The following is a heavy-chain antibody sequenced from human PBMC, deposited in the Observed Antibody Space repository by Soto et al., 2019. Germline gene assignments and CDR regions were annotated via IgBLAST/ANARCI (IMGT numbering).Heavy chain of an antibody. Sequence: QVQLVESGGGLVEPGGSLRLSCAASGFTFSDYYMSWVRQAPGKGLECISYISRSDNTKYYADSVKGRFTISRDNTKNALYLQINSLRDEGTAVYDCERGHQYFHPWGQGTLVIVSS. J-gene: IGHJ5*02. CDR1: GFTFSDYY. D-gene: IGHD2-2*01. CDR3: ERGHQYFHP. CDR2: ISRSDNTK. V-gene: IGHV3-11*01.